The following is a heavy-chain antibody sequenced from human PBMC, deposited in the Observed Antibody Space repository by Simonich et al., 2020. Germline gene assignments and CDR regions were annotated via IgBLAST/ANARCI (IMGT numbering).Heavy chain of an antibody. Sequence: EVQLVESGGGLVKPGGSLRLSCAASGFTFSSYSMNWVRQAPGKGLEWVSSISSSSSYIYYADSVKGRFTISRDNAKNSLYLQINSLRAEDTAVYYCAGVVYCSSTSCSTYYYYGMDVWGQGTTVTVSS. V-gene: IGHV3-21*01. CDR2: ISSSSSYI. D-gene: IGHD2-2*01. CDR1: GFTFSSYS. CDR3: AGVVYCSSTSCSTYYYYGMDV. J-gene: IGHJ6*02.